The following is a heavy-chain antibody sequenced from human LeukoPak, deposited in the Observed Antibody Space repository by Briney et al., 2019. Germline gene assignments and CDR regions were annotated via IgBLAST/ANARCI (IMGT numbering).Heavy chain of an antibody. Sequence: SETLSLTCTVSGGSISSYYWSWIRQPPGKGLEWIGYIYYSGSTNYNPSLKSRVTISVDTSKNQFSLKLSSVTAADTAVYYCARLPVELDYMSWFDPWGQGTLVTVSS. CDR1: GGSISSYY. J-gene: IGHJ5*02. V-gene: IGHV4-59*12. D-gene: IGHD4-11*01. CDR3: ARLPVELDYMSWFDP. CDR2: IYYSGST.